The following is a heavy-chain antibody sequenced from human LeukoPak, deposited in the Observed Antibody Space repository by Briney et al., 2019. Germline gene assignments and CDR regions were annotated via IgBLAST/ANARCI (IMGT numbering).Heavy chain of an antibody. CDR1: GGSISSGGYS. D-gene: IGHD2-15*01. CDR2: IYYSGTT. J-gene: IGHJ4*02. V-gene: IGHV4-61*08. Sequence: SETLSLTCAVSGGSISSGGYSWSWIRQTPGKGLEWIGYIYYSGTTNYNPSLKNRVTISVDTSKNQFSLKLSSVTAADTAVYYCARRSCSGGSCPNDYWGQGTLVTVSS. CDR3: ARRSCSGGSCPNDY.